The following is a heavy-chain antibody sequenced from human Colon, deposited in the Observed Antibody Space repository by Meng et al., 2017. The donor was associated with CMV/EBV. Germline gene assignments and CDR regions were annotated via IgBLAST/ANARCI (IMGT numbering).Heavy chain of an antibody. CDR3: ATEYSSSPGVVLGDAFHI. J-gene: IGHJ3*02. V-gene: IGHV3-30*04. D-gene: IGHD6-6*01. CDR1: GFTFSSYA. CDR2: ISYDGSNK. Sequence: GESLKISCAASGFTFSSYAMHWVRQAPGKGLEWVAVISYDGSNKYYADSVKGRFTISRDNSKNTLYLQMNSLRAEDTAVYYCATEYSSSPGVVLGDAFHIWGQGTVVTVSS.